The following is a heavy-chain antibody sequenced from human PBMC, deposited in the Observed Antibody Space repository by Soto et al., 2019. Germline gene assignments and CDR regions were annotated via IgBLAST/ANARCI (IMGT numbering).Heavy chain of an antibody. CDR2: ISSSGSPI. CDR3: ARDRGYDAHDYYYHAMDV. J-gene: IGHJ6*02. D-gene: IGHD2-15*01. CDR1: GFTFSTFE. V-gene: IGHV3-48*03. Sequence: HPGGSLRLSCVASGFTFSTFEMNWVRQAPGKGLEWVSYISSSGSPIYYAESVKGRFTISRDNAKNSLYLQMNSLGVEDTAVYYCARDRGYDAHDYYYHAMDVWGQGTTVTVSS.